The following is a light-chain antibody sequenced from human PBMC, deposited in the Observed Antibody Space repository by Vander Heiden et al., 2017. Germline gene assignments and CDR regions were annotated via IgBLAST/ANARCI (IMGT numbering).Light chain of an antibody. J-gene: IGKJ4*02. CDR1: QSLFYNYDKKNY. CDR3: RQKDSHFNV. V-gene: IGKV4-1*01. CDR2: WSS. Sequence: IVMTQSTDSLAVSLGERATIKCKSSQSLFYNYDKKNYLAWYQKKPGQPPKLLINWSSVRESGVPERFSGSGSGTDFTLTITSVRTEDVADYYCRQKDSHFNVFGGGTKVEIK.